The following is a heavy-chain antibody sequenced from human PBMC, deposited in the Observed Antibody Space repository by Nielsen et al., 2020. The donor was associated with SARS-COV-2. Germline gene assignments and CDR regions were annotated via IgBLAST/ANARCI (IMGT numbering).Heavy chain of an antibody. CDR3: ARAAGYCSGGSCYSGGWFDP. D-gene: IGHD2-15*01. V-gene: IGHV3-53*01. J-gene: IGHJ5*02. CDR2: IYSGGST. Sequence: VRQAPGKGLEWVSVIYSGGSTYYADSVKGRFTISRDNSKNTLYLQMNSLRAEDTAVYYCARAAGYCSGGSCYSGGWFDPWGQGTLVTVPS.